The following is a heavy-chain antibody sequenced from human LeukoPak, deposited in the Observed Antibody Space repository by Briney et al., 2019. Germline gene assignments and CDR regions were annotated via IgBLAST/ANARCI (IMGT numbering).Heavy chain of an antibody. D-gene: IGHD2/OR15-2a*01. J-gene: IGHJ4*02. CDR2: ISSNGGST. CDR1: GFPFSSYG. CDR3: ARGLFGTTDY. Sequence: GGSLRLSCAASGFPFSSYGMHWVRQAPGRGLEYVSSISSNGGSTYYANSVKGRFTISRDNSKNTLYLQMGSLRAEDMAVYYCARGLFGTTDYWGQGTLVTVSS. V-gene: IGHV3-64*01.